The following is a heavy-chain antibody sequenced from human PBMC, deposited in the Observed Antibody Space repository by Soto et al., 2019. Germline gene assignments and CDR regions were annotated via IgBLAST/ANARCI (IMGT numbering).Heavy chain of an antibody. CDR2: INSDGSST. Sequence: PGGSLRLSCAASGFTFSNYWMHWVRQAPGKGLVWVSRINSDGSSTSYADSVKGRFTISADKSISTAYLQWSSLKASDTAMYYCARRITMVRGVITYYFDSWGQGRLVTVSS. D-gene: IGHD3-10*01. V-gene: IGHV3-74*01. CDR3: ARRITMVRGVITYYFDS. CDR1: GFTFSNYW. J-gene: IGHJ4*02.